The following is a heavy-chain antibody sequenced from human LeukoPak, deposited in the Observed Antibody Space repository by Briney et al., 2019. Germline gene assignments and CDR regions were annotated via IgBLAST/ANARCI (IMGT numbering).Heavy chain of an antibody. Sequence: ASVKVSCKASGGTFSSYAISWVRQAPGQGLEWMGRIIPILGIANYAQKFQGRVTITADKSTSTAYMELSSPRSEDTAVYYCAPLTSCSSTSCYMAYNWFDPWGQGTLVTVSS. J-gene: IGHJ5*02. CDR3: APLTSCSSTSCYMAYNWFDP. CDR2: IIPILGIA. CDR1: GGTFSSYA. V-gene: IGHV1-69*04. D-gene: IGHD2-2*02.